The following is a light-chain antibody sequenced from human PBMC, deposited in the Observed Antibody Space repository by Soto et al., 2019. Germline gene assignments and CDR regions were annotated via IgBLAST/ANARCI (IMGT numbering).Light chain of an antibody. V-gene: IGLV1-40*01. CDR1: SSNIGAGYD. CDR2: GNS. J-gene: IGLJ2*01. CDR3: QSYDSSLSGSEV. Sequence: QSVLTQPPSVSGAPGQRVTISCTGSSSNIGAGYDVHWYQQLPGTAPKLLIYGNSNRPSGVPDRFSGSKSGTSASLAITGLQADDEADYYCQSYDSSLSGSEVFGGGTQLTVL.